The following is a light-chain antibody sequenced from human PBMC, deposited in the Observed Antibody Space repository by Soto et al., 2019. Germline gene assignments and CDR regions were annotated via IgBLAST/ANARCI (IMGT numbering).Light chain of an antibody. CDR3: QHFKRPYN. J-gene: IGKJ3*01. V-gene: IGKV1-9*01. CDR1: QGISSY. CDR2: AAF. Sequence: DIQLTQSPSFLSASVGDRVTITCRASQGISSYLAWYRQKPGKAPTLLIYAAFTLQSGVPSRFSGSGSGTEFTPTISHLLPEHFANYYSQHFKRPYNIGPGTKVNIK.